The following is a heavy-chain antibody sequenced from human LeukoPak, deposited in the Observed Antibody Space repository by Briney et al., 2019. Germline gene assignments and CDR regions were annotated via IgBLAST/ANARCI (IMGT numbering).Heavy chain of an antibody. J-gene: IGHJ3*02. Sequence: PGGSLRLSCAASGFTFRNAWMSWVRQMPGKGLEWMGIIYPGDSDTRYSPSFQGQVTISADKSISTAYLQWSSLKASDTAMYYCARYLDSSGYYDAFDIWGQGTMVTVSS. CDR1: GFTFRNAW. CDR3: ARYLDSSGYYDAFDI. CDR2: IYPGDSDT. V-gene: IGHV5-51*01. D-gene: IGHD3-22*01.